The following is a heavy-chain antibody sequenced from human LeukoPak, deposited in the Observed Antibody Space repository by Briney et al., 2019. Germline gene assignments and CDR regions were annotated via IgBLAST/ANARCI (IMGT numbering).Heavy chain of an antibody. CDR3: ARDRRGGGGSYFDY. CDR2: IWYDGSNK. CDR1: GFTFSSYG. D-gene: IGHD1-26*01. V-gene: IGHV3-33*01. J-gene: IGHJ4*02. Sequence: GGSLRLSCAASGFTFSSYGMHCVRQAPGKGLEWVAVIWYDGSNKYYADSVKGRFTISRDNSKNTLYLQMNSLRAEDTAVYYCARDRRGGGGSYFDYWGQGTLVTASS.